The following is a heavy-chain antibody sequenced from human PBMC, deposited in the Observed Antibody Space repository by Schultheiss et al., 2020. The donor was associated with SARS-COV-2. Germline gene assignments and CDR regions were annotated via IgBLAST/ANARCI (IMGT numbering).Heavy chain of an antibody. CDR3: ARGGPYSSSWYEKYGMDV. J-gene: IGHJ6*02. V-gene: IGHV3-9*01. Sequence: SLKISCAASGFTFDDYAMHWVRQAPGKGLEWVSGISWNSGSIGYADSVKGRFTISRDNAKNSLYLQMNSLRAEDTAVYYCARGGPYSSSWYEKYGMDVWGQGTTVTVSS. CDR1: GFTFDDYA. D-gene: IGHD6-13*01. CDR2: ISWNSGSI.